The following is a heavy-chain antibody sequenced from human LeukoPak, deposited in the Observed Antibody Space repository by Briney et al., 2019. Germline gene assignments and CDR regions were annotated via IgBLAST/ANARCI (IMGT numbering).Heavy chain of an antibody. J-gene: IGHJ6*04. CDR2: IYPVDSNT. Sequence: GESLKISCKGSGYNFPTYWIGWVRQMPGEGLEWMGIIYPVDSNTRYSPSFQGQVTISADKSINTAYLQWNSLKASDTAMYYCVRRGTYGSGWDVWGKGTSVTVSS. CDR1: GYNFPTYW. CDR3: VRRGTYGSGWDV. D-gene: IGHD3-10*01. V-gene: IGHV5-51*01.